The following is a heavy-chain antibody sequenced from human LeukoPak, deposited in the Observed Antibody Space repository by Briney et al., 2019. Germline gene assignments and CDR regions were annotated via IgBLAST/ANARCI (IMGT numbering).Heavy chain of an antibody. CDR1: GGSISSYY. J-gene: IGHJ6*03. V-gene: IGHV4-59*01. D-gene: IGHD3-3*01. Sequence: SETLSLTCTVSGGSISSYYWSWIRQPPGKGLEWIGYIYYSGSTNYNPSLKSRVTISVDTSKNQFSLKLSSVTAADTAVYYCARVANRNEPQNYDFWSGPDPYYMDVWGKGTTVTVSS. CDR3: ARVANRNEPQNYDFWSGPDPYYMDV. CDR2: IYYSGST.